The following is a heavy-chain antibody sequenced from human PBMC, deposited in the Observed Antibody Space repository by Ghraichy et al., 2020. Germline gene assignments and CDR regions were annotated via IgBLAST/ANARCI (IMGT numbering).Heavy chain of an antibody. J-gene: IGHJ6*03. CDR2: IYYSGST. CDR3: ARAVYCSSTSCYTRHYYYYYMDV. D-gene: IGHD2-2*02. Sequence: SETLSLTCTVSGGSISSYYWSWIRQPPGKGLEWIGYIYYSGSTNYNPSLKSRVTISVDTSKNQFSLKLSSVTAADTAVYYCARAVYCSSTSCYTRHYYYYYMDVWGKGTTVTVSS. CDR1: GGSISSYY. V-gene: IGHV4-59*01.